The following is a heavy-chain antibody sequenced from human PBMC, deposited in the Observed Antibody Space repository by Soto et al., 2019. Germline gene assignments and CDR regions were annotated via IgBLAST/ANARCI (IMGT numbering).Heavy chain of an antibody. Sequence: EVQLVESGGGLVKPGGSLRLSCAASGFTFSSYSMNWVRQAQGKGLEWVSSISSSSSYIYYADSVKGRFTISRDNAKNSLYLQMNSLRAEDTAVYYCARDRSPSGSGGSDYYGMDVWGQGTTVTVSS. D-gene: IGHD2-15*01. CDR1: GFTFSSYS. CDR3: ARDRSPSGSGGSDYYGMDV. J-gene: IGHJ6*02. V-gene: IGHV3-21*01. CDR2: ISSSSSYI.